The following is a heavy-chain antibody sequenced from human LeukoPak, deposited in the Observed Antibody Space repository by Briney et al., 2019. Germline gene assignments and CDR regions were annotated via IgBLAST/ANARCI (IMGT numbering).Heavy chain of an antibody. CDR1: GFAVSNNY. J-gene: IGHJ3*02. CDR3: YGIRLGYGFQI. V-gene: IGHV3-53*01. CDR2: IYSYGFT. D-gene: IGHD3-16*01. Sequence: GGSLRLSCAPSGFAVSNNYMGWVRQAPGKGLEWVSVIYSYGFTSYADSVKGRFTISRDNSKNTLYLQMNSLRAEDTAVYYCYGIRLGYGFQIWGQRTMVIVSS.